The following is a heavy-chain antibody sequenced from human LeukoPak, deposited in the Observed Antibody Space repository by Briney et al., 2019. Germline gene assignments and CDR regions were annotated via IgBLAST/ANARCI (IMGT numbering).Heavy chain of an antibody. D-gene: IGHD3-3*01. CDR2: ISGSGGST. Sequence: PGGSLRLSCAASGFTFSSYAMNWVRQAPGKGLEWVSAISGSGGSTYYAESVKGRFTISRDNSKNTLYLQMNSLRAEDTAVYYCAKVNDFWSAYYFDYWGQGTLVTVSS. V-gene: IGHV3-23*01. CDR1: GFTFSSYA. CDR3: AKVNDFWSAYYFDY. J-gene: IGHJ4*02.